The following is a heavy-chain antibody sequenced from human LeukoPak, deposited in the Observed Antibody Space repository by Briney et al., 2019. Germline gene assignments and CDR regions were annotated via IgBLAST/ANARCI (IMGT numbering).Heavy chain of an antibody. CDR2: IYYSGST. CDR3: ARSTTSGSYYPVTSFDI. Sequence: SETLSLTCTVSGGSISSSSYYWGWIRQPPGKGLEWIGSIYYSGSTYYNPSLKSRVTISVDTSKNHFSLKLSSVTAADTAVYYCARSTTSGSYYPVTSFDIWGQGTLVTVSS. V-gene: IGHV4-39*02. J-gene: IGHJ3*02. CDR1: GGSISSSSYY. D-gene: IGHD1-26*01.